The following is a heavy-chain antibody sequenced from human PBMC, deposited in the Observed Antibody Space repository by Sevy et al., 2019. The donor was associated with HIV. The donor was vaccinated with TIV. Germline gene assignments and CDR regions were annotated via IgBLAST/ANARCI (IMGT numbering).Heavy chain of an antibody. Sequence: SETLSLTCAVYGGSFSGYYWSWIRQPPGKGLEWIGEINHSGSINYNPYLKSRVTITLETSKNQFFLTLYSVTAADTDVYYCARLGYYSNDVVASYYCGLDVWGQGTTVTVSS. V-gene: IGHV4-34*01. CDR3: ARLGYYSNDVVASYYCGLDV. J-gene: IGHJ6*02. D-gene: IGHD4-4*01. CDR1: GGSFSGYY. CDR2: INHSGSI.